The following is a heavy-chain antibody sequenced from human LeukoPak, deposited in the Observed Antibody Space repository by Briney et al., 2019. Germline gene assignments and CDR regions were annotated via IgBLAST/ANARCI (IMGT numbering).Heavy chain of an antibody. CDR2: TSGSGGST. D-gene: IGHD6-6*01. CDR3: AKAVAARPPYYFDY. V-gene: IGHV3-23*01. CDR1: GFTFNNYW. Sequence: GGSLRLSCVVSGFTFNNYWMSWVRQAPGKGLEWVSATSGSGGSTYYADSVKGRFTISRDNSKNTLYLQMNSLRAEDTAVYYCAKAVAARPPYYFDYWGQGTLVTVSS. J-gene: IGHJ4*02.